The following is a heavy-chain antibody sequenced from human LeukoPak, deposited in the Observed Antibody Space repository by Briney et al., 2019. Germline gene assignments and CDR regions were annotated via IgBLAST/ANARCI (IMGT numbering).Heavy chain of an antibody. CDR1: GFTVSSNS. V-gene: IGHV3-66*01. CDR2: IYSGGST. CDR3: ARDLWGSGSYVDY. J-gene: IGHJ4*02. Sequence: GGSLRLSCAASGFTVSSNSMSWVRQAPGKGLEWVSVIYSGGSTYYADSVKGRFTISRDNSKNTLYLQMNSLRAEDTAVYYCARDLWGSGSYVDYWGQGTLVTVSS. D-gene: IGHD3-10*01.